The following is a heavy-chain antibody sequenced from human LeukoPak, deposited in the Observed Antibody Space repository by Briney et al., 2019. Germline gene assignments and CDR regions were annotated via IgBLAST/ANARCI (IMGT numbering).Heavy chain of an antibody. D-gene: IGHD3-22*01. Sequence: SETLSLTCTVSGGSISSYYWSWIRQPPGKGLEWIGYIYYSGSTNYNPSLKSRVTISVDTSKNQFSLKLGSVTAADTAAYYCARSAYYYDDLDYWGQGTLVTVSS. CDR2: IYYSGST. CDR1: GGSISSYY. CDR3: ARSAYYYDDLDY. V-gene: IGHV4-59*01. J-gene: IGHJ4*02.